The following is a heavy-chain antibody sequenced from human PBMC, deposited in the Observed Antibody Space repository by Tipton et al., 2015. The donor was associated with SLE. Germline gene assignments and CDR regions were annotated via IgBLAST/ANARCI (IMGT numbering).Heavy chain of an antibody. D-gene: IGHD6-6*01. CDR1: GYTFTSYG. CDR3: AIPRGIAARDDAFDI. Sequence: QSGAEVKKPGASVKVSCQASGYTFTSYGISWVRQAPGQGLAWMGWISAYNGNTNYAQKLQGRVTMTTDTSTSTAYMGLRSLRSDDTAVYYCAIPRGIAARDDAFDIWGQGTMVTVSS. J-gene: IGHJ3*02. V-gene: IGHV1-18*01. CDR2: ISAYNGNT.